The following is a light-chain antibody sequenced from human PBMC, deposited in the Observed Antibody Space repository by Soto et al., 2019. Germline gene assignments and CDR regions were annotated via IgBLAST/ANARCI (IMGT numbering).Light chain of an antibody. CDR1: SSDVGGYNY. Sequence: QSVLAQPPSASGSPGQSVAISCTGTSSDVGGYNYVSWYQQHPGKAPKLMIYEVNKRPSGVPDRFSGFKSGNTASLTVSRLQAEDEADYYCSSYAGSSNVFGTGTKVTVL. V-gene: IGLV2-8*01. CDR2: EVN. J-gene: IGLJ1*01. CDR3: SSYAGSSNV.